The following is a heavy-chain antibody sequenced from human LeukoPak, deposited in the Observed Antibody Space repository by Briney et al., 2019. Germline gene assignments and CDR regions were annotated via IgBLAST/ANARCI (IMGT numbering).Heavy chain of an antibody. CDR2: FDPEDGET. CDR3: AKSLAVAGYYYGMDV. V-gene: IGHV1-24*01. Sequence: GASVKVSCKVSGYTLTELSMRWVRQAPGKGLEWMGGFDPEDGETIYAQKLQGRVTMTEDTSTDTAYMELSSLRPEDTAVYYCAKSLAVAGYYYGMDVWGQGTTVTVSS. J-gene: IGHJ6*02. CDR1: GYTLTELS. D-gene: IGHD6-19*01.